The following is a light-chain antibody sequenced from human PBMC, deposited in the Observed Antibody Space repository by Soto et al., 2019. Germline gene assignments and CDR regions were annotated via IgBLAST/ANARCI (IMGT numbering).Light chain of an antibody. CDR3: SSYRSSIIPVV. V-gene: IGLV2-14*01. J-gene: IGLJ2*01. CDR1: SSDIGGYNY. Sequence: QSVLTQPASVSGSPGQSITISCTGTSSDIGGYNYVSWYQQHPGKAPKLMIYGVSNRPSGVSGRFFGSKSSNTASLTISGLQPEDEADYYCSSYRSSIIPVVFGGGTKVTVL. CDR2: GVS.